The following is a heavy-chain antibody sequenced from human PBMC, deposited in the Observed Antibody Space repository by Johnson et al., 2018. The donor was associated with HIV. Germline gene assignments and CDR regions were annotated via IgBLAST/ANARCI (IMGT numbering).Heavy chain of an antibody. CDR3: ARAPRAFCDGDCYPNAFGI. Sequence: VQLVESGGDVARPVGSLRLSCEASGFTFDEYDMSWVRQAPGKGLEWVSSINWNGGTPGSADSVKGRFTISRDNAKNSLYLQMNSLRAEDTAVYYCARAPRAFCDGDCYPNAFGIWGQGTMVTVSS. D-gene: IGHD2-21*02. CDR2: INWNGGTP. V-gene: IGHV3-20*04. J-gene: IGHJ3*02. CDR1: GFTFDEYD.